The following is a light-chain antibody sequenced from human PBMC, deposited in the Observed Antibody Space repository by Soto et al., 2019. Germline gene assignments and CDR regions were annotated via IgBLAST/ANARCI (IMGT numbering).Light chain of an antibody. Sequence: AIPMTQSPSSLSASVGDRVTITCRASQDIRNELGWYQQKPGKAPNLLIYAASRLQSGVPSRFSASGSGTDFTLTISSLQPEDFATYYCLQDHTYPRTFGQGTTVEIK. CDR1: QDIRNE. J-gene: IGKJ1*01. V-gene: IGKV1-6*01. CDR3: LQDHTYPRT. CDR2: AAS.